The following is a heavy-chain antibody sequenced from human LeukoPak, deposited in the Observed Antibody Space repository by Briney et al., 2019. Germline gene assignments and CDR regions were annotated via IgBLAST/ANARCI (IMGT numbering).Heavy chain of an antibody. CDR3: ARDFVRLGFAHYFEY. Sequence: GGSLRLSCAASGFTFSSYSMNWVRQAPGKGLEWVSYISSSTSTIYYADSVKGRFTISRDNAKNSLYLQMNSLRAEDTAVYYCARDFVRLGFAHYFEYWGQGTLV. V-gene: IGHV3-48*04. J-gene: IGHJ4*02. CDR2: ISSSTSTI. CDR1: GFTFSSYS. D-gene: IGHD3-16*01.